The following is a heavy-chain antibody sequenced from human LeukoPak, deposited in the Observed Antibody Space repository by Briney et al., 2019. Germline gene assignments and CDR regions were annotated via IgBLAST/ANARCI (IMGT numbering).Heavy chain of an antibody. V-gene: IGHV1-24*01. CDR1: GYTLTELS. CDR3: ASESRYSSSSDY. J-gene: IGHJ4*02. CDR2: FDPEDGET. D-gene: IGHD6-6*01. Sequence: ASVKVSCKVSGYTLTELSMHWVRQAPGKGLEWMGGFDPEDGETIYAQKFQGRVTITTDESTSTAYMELSSLRSEDTAVYYCASESRYSSSSDYWGQGTLVTVSS.